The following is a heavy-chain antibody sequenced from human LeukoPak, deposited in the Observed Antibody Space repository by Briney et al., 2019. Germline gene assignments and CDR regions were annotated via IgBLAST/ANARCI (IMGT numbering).Heavy chain of an antibody. J-gene: IGHJ6*02. D-gene: IGHD6-19*01. Sequence: SQTLSLTCAVSGGSISSGGYSWSWIRQPPGKGLEWIVYIYHSGSTYYNPSLKSRVTISVDTSKNQFSLKLSSVTAADTAVYYCARGRQWLVYYGMDVWGQGTTVTVSS. CDR3: ARGRQWLVYYGMDV. V-gene: IGHV4-30-2*01. CDR2: IYHSGST. CDR1: GGSISSGGYS.